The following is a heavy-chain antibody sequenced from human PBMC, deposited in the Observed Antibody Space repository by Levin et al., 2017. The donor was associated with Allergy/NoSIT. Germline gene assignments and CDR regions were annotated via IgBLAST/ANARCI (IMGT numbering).Heavy chain of an antibody. CDR1: GFTFSTYS. CDR3: ARDTGSAYESTAGPDY. CDR2: ISTNISHK. D-gene: IGHD5-12*01. Sequence: LSLTCAASGFTFSTYSMNWVRQAPGKGLEWVAFISTNISHKDYADSVKGRFSISRDNAKNSLYLQMNSLRDEDTAVYYCARDTGSAYESTAGPDYWGQGTLVTVSS. V-gene: IGHV3-48*02. J-gene: IGHJ4*02.